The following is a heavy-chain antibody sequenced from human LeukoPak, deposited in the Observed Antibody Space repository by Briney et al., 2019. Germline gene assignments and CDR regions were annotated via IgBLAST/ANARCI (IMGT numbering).Heavy chain of an antibody. CDR2: ISAYNGNT. D-gene: IGHD2-15*01. CDR3: ARDPPRIVVVVAATNYYGMDV. J-gene: IGHJ6*02. CDR1: GYTFTSYG. Sequence: PPASVKVSCTASGYTFTSYGISWVRQAPGQGLEWMGWISAYNGNTNYAQKLQGRVTMTTDTSTSTAYMELRSLRSDDTVVYYCARDPPRIVVVVAATNYYGMDVWGQGTTVTVSS. V-gene: IGHV1-18*01.